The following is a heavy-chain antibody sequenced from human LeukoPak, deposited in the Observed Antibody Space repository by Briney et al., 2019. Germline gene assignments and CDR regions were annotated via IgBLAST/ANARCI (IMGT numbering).Heavy chain of an antibody. Sequence: PGGSLRLSCAASGFTLSSYGMHWVRQAPGKGLEWVAVIWYDGSNKYYADSVKGRFTISRDNSKNTLYLQMNSLRAEDTAVYYCAREGGDYDCPDYWGQGTLVTVSS. CDR2: IWYDGSNK. J-gene: IGHJ4*02. CDR1: GFTLSSYG. V-gene: IGHV3-33*01. CDR3: AREGGDYDCPDY. D-gene: IGHD5-12*01.